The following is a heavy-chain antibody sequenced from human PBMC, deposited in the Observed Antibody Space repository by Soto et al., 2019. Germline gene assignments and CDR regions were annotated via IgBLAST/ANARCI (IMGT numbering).Heavy chain of an antibody. D-gene: IGHD3-3*01. V-gene: IGHV4-4*02. Sequence: QVQLQESGPGLEKPSGTLSLTCAVSSGSISSSNWWSWVRQPPGKGLEWIGEIYHSGSTNYNPSLKSRVTISVDKSKNQFSLKLSSVTAADTAVYYCARRNYDFWSGYYIARYNWFDPWGQGTLVTVSS. CDR3: ARRNYDFWSGYYIARYNWFDP. CDR2: IYHSGST. J-gene: IGHJ5*02. CDR1: SGSISSSNW.